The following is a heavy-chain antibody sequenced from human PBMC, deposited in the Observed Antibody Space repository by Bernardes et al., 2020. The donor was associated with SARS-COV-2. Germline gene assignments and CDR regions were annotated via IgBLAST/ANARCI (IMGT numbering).Heavy chain of an antibody. CDR1: GGSISSSTYY. D-gene: IGHD6-19*01. CDR3: ARAPPEAVAGMGLFDY. V-gene: IGHV4-39*01. J-gene: IGHJ4*02. Sequence: SETLSLTRTASGGSISSSTYYWGWIRQSPGKGLEWIGTIYYTGSTYYNPSLKSRVTISVDTSKNQFSLKLSSVTAADTAVYYCARAPPEAVAGMGLFDYWGQGTLVTVSS. CDR2: IYYTGST.